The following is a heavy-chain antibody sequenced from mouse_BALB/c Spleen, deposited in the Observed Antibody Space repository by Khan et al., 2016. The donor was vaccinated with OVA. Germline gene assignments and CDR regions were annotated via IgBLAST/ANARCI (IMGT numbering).Heavy chain of an antibody. CDR1: GFTLTNYG. J-gene: IGHJ4*01. CDR3: DRQPYYHYNIMDY. D-gene: IGHD2-10*01. V-gene: IGHV2-6-1*01. Sequence: QVQLKESGPGLVAPSQSLSITCTISGFTLTNYGIHWVRQPPGKGLEWLVVIWSDGSTTYNSALKSSLTTIKDNSKSQVLLKMNSLQTDDTAMYFCDRQPYYHYNIMDYWGQGTSVTVSS. CDR2: IWSDGST.